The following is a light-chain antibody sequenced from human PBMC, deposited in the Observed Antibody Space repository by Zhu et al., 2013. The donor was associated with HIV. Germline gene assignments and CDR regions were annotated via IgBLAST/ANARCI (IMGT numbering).Light chain of an antibody. CDR3: QQYGSSRPWT. J-gene: IGKJ1*01. CDR1: QSVSSSY. Sequence: EIVLTQSPGTLSLSPGERATLSCRASQSVSSSYLAWYRQKPGQAPRLLIYDASRRATGIPDRFSGSGSGTDFTLTISRLEPEDFAVYYCQQYGSSRPWTFGQGTKVEIK. CDR2: DAS. V-gene: IGKV3-20*01.